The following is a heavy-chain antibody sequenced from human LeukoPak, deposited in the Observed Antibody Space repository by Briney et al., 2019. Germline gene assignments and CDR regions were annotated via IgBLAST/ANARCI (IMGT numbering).Heavy chain of an antibody. CDR2: IKSSADGGAT. CDR1: GFTFSDAW. Sequence: AGGSLRLSCAASGFTFSDAWLSWVRQAPGKGPEWVGRIKSSADGGATDYAAPVKGRFSVSRDDSKDTLYLQMNSLKTKDTAFYYCSFRYCSGTTCPGYWGQGNLVTVSS. CDR3: SFRYCSGTTCPGY. D-gene: IGHD2-8*02. V-gene: IGHV3-15*01. J-gene: IGHJ4*02.